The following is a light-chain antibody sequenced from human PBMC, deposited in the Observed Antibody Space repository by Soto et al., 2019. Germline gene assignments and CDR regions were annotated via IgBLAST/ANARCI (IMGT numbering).Light chain of an antibody. CDR2: DAS. J-gene: IGKJ2*01. CDR1: QSISSW. Sequence: DIQMTQSPSTLSASVGDRVTITCRASQSISSWLAWYQQKPGKAPKLLIYDASSLESGVPSRFSGRGSGTEFTLTLSSLQPDDFATYECQQYNSYSLYTFGQGTKLEIK. V-gene: IGKV1-5*01. CDR3: QQYNSYSLYT.